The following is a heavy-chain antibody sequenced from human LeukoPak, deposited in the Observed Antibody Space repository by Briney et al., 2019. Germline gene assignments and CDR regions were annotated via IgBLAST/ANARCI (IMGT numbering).Heavy chain of an antibody. V-gene: IGHV3-7*01. J-gene: IGHJ4*02. Sequence: GGSLRPSCAASGFTFSSYWMSWVRQAPGKGLEWVANIKQDGSEKYYVDSVKGRFTISRDNAKNSLYLQMNSLRAEDTAVYYCARASAVAGTYYFDYWGQGTLVTVSS. CDR3: ARASAVAGTYYFDY. CDR2: IKQDGSEK. CDR1: GFTFSSYW. D-gene: IGHD6-19*01.